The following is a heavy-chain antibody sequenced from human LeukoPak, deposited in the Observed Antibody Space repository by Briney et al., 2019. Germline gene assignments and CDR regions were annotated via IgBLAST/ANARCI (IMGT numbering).Heavy chain of an antibody. D-gene: IGHD3-22*01. CDR1: GGSISSGSYY. J-gene: IGHJ4*02. CDR3: ASRIIYDSSGYYGDY. Sequence: PSETLSLTCTVSGGSISSGSYYWSWIRQPAGKGLEWIGRIYTSGSTSYNPSLKSRVTISVDTSKNQFSLKLSSVTAADTAVYYCASRIIYDSSGYYGDYWGQGTLVTVSS. CDR2: IYTSGST. V-gene: IGHV4-61*02.